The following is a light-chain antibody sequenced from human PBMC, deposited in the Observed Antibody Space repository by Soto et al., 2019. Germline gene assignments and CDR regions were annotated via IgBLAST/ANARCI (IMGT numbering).Light chain of an antibody. J-gene: IGLJ3*02. Sequence: QSVLTQPPSVSGAPGQRVTISCTGSSSNIGGGYDVHWYQQLPGTAPKLLIYDNNNRPSGVPDRFSGSKSGTSASLAITGLQAEDEADYYCQSYDSSLSSWVFGGGTKVTVL. V-gene: IGLV1-40*01. CDR2: DNN. CDR1: SSNIGGGYD. CDR3: QSYDSSLSSWV.